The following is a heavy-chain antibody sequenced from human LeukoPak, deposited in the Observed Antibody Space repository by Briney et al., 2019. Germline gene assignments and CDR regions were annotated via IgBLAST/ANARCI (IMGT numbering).Heavy chain of an antibody. CDR3: ATAPTVTAYYYYYGMDV. CDR2: FDPEDGET. V-gene: IGHV1-24*01. D-gene: IGHD4-11*01. CDR1: GYTFTGYY. J-gene: IGHJ6*02. Sequence: ASVKVSCKASGYTFTGYYMFWVRQAPGQGLEWMGGFDPEDGETIYAQKFQGRVTMTEDTSTDTAYMELSSLRSEDTAVYYCATAPTVTAYYYYYGMDVWGQGTTVTVSS.